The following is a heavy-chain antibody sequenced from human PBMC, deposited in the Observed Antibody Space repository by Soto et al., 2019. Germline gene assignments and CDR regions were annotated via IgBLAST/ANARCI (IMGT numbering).Heavy chain of an antibody. Sequence: ASETLSLTCTVSGDSISSTYWSWVRQPAGRGLEWIGRIYSSGSNNYNPSLESRVTMSVDTSKNHFSLTLRSVTAADTAVYFCARGYESGYTFGHDLWGQGTLGTVS. CDR2: IYSSGSN. CDR3: ARGYESGYTFGHDL. D-gene: IGHD3-3*01. V-gene: IGHV4-4*07. J-gene: IGHJ5*02. CDR1: GDSISSTY.